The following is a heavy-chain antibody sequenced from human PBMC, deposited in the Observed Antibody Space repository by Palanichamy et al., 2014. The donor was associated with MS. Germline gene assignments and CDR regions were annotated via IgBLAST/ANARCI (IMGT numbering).Heavy chain of an antibody. CDR2: ISAYSGNT. D-gene: IGHD5-18*01. V-gene: IGHV1-18*01. CDR3: ARDNPPKMTDTAFDY. J-gene: IGHJ4*02. CDR1: GYTFTSYG. Sequence: QVQLVQSGAEVKKPGASVKVSCKASGYTFTSYGISWVRQAPGQGLEWMGWISAYSGNTDYAQKLQGRVTMTTDTSTSTAYMELMSLRSDDTAVYYCARDNPPKMTDTAFDYWGQGTLVTVSS.